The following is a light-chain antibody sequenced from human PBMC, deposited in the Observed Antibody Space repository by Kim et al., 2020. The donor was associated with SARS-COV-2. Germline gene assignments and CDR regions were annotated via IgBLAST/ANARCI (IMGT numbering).Light chain of an antibody. J-gene: IGKJ1*01. CDR1: QDISNY. CDR2: AAS. Sequence: ESVGDGVTIACRASQDISNYLAWFQLKPGKAPKLLIYAASALQPGVPSRFSGSGSGTDFTLTVTSLQPEDVATYYCQKCDSAPWTFGQGTKVDIK. CDR3: QKCDSAPWT. V-gene: IGKV1-27*01.